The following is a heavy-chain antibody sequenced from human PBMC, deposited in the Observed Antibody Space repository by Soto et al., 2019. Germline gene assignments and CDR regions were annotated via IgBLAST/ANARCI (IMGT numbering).Heavy chain of an antibody. D-gene: IGHD2-15*01. CDR3: ATARACSGSSCYGVDEAFDV. J-gene: IGHJ3*01. Sequence: SETLSLTCSVSGGSINSYSWSWIRQPPGKRLEWIGYVYYTGSTNYNPSLKSRVTMSRATSKKQFFLELTSVTAADTAIYYCATARACSGSSCYGVDEAFDVWGPGTMVTVS. CDR2: VYYTGST. V-gene: IGHV4-59*01. CDR1: GGSINSYS.